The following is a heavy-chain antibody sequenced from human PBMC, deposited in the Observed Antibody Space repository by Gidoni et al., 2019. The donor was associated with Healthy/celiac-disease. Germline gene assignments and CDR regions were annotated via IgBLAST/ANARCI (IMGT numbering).Heavy chain of an antibody. CDR3: ARDQGYYDSSGPFCY. J-gene: IGHJ4*02. CDR1: GFPFSRYA. D-gene: IGHD3-22*01. V-gene: IGHV3-30-3*01. Sequence: QVQLVESGGGVVQPGRSLRLSCAASGFPFSRYAMHWVRQAPGKGLEWVAVISYDGSNKYYADSVKGRFTISRDNSKNTLYLQMNSLRAEDTAVYYCARDQGYYDSSGPFCYWGQGTLVTVSS. CDR2: ISYDGSNK.